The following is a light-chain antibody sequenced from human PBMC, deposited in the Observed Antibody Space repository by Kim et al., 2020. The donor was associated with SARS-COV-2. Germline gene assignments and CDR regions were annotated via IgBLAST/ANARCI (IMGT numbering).Light chain of an antibody. CDR3: SSYAGTYTWV. J-gene: IGLJ3*02. V-gene: IGLV2-11*03. CDR2: DVT. Sequence: GQSVTISCTGTSSDVGTYNYVASYQQHPGKAPKLMISDVTERPSGVPDRFSGSKSGNTASLTISGLQTEDEADYYCSSYAGTYTWVFGGGTQLTVL. CDR1: SSDVGTYNY.